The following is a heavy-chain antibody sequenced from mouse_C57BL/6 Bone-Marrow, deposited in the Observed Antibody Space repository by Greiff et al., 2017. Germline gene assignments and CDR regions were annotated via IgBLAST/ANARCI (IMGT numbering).Heavy chain of an antibody. Sequence: QVQLKQPGAELVMPGASVKLSCKASGYTFTSYWMHWVKQRPGQGLEWIGEIDPSDSYTNYNQKFKGKSTLTVDKSSRPAYMQLSSLTSEDSAVYYCARLGRFDYWGQGTTLTVSS. D-gene: IGHD4-1*01. CDR3: ARLGRFDY. CDR1: GYTFTSYW. CDR2: IDPSDSYT. J-gene: IGHJ2*01. V-gene: IGHV1-69*01.